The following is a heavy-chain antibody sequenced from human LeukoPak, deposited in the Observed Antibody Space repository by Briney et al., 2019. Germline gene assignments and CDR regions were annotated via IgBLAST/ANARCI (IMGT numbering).Heavy chain of an antibody. J-gene: IGHJ4*02. D-gene: IGHD6-13*01. CDR2: INYSGST. V-gene: IGHV4-59*08. Sequence: SETLSLTCTVSGGSISSYYWSWIRQPPGKGLEWIGYINYSGSTNYNPSLKSRVTISVDTSKNQFSLKLSSVTAADTAVYYCARHPIAAAGTSSPFDYWGQGTLVTVSS. CDR1: GGSISSYY. CDR3: ARHPIAAAGTSSPFDY.